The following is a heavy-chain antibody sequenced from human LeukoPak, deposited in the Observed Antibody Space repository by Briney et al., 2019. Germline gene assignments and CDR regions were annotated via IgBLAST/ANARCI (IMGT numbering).Heavy chain of an antibody. CDR1: GDTFSSYA. CDR2: IIPIFGTA. CDR3: ASHYYDSSGYGDLDY. V-gene: IGHV1-69*05. D-gene: IGHD3-22*01. J-gene: IGHJ4*02. Sequence: GASVKVSCKASGDTFSSYAISWVRQAPGQGLEWMGRIIPIFGTANYAQKFQGRVTITTDESTSTAYMELSSLRSEDTAVYYCASHYYDSSGYGDLDYWGQGTLVTVSS.